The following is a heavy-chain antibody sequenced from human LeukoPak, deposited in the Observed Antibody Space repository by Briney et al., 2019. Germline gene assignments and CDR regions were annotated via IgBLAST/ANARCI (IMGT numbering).Heavy chain of an antibody. Sequence: GRSLRLSCAASGFTFSSYWMSWVRQAPGKGLEWVANIKQDGSEKYYVDSVKGRFTISRDNAKNSLYLQMNSLRAEDTAVYYCARDEPYYYDSSGYSPDAFDIWGQGTMVTVSS. J-gene: IGHJ3*02. V-gene: IGHV3-7*01. D-gene: IGHD3-22*01. CDR1: GFTFSSYW. CDR3: ARDEPYYYDSSGYSPDAFDI. CDR2: IKQDGSEK.